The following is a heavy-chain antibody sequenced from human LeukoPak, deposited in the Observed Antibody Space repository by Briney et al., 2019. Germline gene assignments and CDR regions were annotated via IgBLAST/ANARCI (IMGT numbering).Heavy chain of an antibody. V-gene: IGHV3-23*01. Sequence: PGGSLRLSCAASGFTFGSYAMSWVRQAPGKGLEWVSSITDSGGSTYYADSVKGRFTISRDNSKNTLYLQMTSLRAEDTAVYYCAKLLRTSYYYGLDVWGQGTAVTVSS. J-gene: IGHJ6*02. CDR1: GFTFGSYA. CDR3: AKLLRTSYYYGLDV. D-gene: IGHD4-17*01. CDR2: ITDSGGST.